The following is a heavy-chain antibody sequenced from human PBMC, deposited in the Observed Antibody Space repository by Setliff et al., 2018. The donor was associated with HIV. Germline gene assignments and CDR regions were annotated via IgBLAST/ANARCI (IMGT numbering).Heavy chain of an antibody. V-gene: IGHV4-39*01. CDR3: ARVVDADYLDY. CDR1: GGSIRSSSSY. Sequence: PSETLSLTCTVSGGSIRSSSSYWGGLRQPPGKGLEWIGIIDYSGSTYYKPSLKSRVTISVDTSKNQFSLKLNSVTAADTAMYYCARVVDADYLDYWGQGTPVTVSS. J-gene: IGHJ4*02. D-gene: IGHD2-15*01. CDR2: IDYSGST.